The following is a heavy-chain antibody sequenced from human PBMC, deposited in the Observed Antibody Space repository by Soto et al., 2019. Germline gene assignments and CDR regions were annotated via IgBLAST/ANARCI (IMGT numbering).Heavy chain of an antibody. J-gene: IGHJ6*02. CDR3: ARGDATKIIVTTYYGMDV. CDR1: GGTLSNYG. D-gene: IGHD4-17*01. Sequence: QVQLVQSGAEVKKPGSSVKVSCKASGGTLSNYGVSWVRQAPGQGLEWLGGIIPVFGTANYAHKFQGRLTITADESTSTVYMDVSSLRSEDTALYYCARGDATKIIVTTYYGMDVWGQGTTVTVSS. CDR2: IIPVFGTA. V-gene: IGHV1-69*12.